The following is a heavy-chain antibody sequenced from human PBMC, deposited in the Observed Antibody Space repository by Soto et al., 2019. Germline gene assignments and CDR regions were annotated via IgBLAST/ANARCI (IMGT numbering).Heavy chain of an antibody. V-gene: IGHV1-18*01. D-gene: IGHD6-13*01. Sequence: ASVKVSCKASGYTFTSYCISWVRQAPGQGLEWVGWISAYNGNTNYAQKLQGRVTMTTDTSTSTAYMELRSLRSDDTAVYYCARGPYWYSSSWSGLIDYWGQGTLVTVSS. CDR3: ARGPYWYSSSWSGLIDY. J-gene: IGHJ4*02. CDR1: GYTFTSYC. CDR2: ISAYNGNT.